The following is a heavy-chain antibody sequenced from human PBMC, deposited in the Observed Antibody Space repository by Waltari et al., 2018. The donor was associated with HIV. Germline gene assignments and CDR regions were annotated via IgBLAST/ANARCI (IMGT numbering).Heavy chain of an antibody. J-gene: IGHJ4*02. CDR2: ISDDGGNK. D-gene: IGHD6-19*01. CDR1: GFTFNSYA. CDR3: ARGGSGWTPVY. Sequence: QVQLVESGGGVVQPGRSLRLSCAASGFTFNSYAMHWVRQAPGKGRGGVAVISDDGGNKYYADSVKGRFTISRDNSKNTLDLQMNSLRAEDTAVYYCARGGSGWTPVYWGQGTLVTVSS. V-gene: IGHV3-30-3*01.